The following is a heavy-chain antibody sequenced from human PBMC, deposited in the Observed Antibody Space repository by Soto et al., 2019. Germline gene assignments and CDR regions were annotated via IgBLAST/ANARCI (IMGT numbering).Heavy chain of an antibody. D-gene: IGHD2-15*01. CDR2: INPSGGST. CDR3: TVVVVTATLDF. V-gene: IGHV1-46*01. Sequence: QVQLVQSGAEVKKPGASVKVSCRASGYTFTSYYMHWVRQAPGQGLAWMGIINPSGGSTSYAQKFQGRVTMPRDTYTSTVYMELSSLSSEDTAVYYCTVVVVTATLDFWGQGTLVTVSS. J-gene: IGHJ4*02. CDR1: GYTFTSYY.